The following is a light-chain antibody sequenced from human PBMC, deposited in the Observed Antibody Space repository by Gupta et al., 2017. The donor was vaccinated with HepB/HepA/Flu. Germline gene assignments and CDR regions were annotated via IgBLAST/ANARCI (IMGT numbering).Light chain of an antibody. CDR1: QSISSY. CDR3: QQSDSTPRT. CDR2: AAF. V-gene: IGKV1-39*01. J-gene: IGKJ1*01. Sequence: DIEMTHTPSSLSASVGDRVTITCRASQSISSYLNWYQQKPGKAPKLLIYAAFRLQSGVPSRFSGSGSGTEFTLTISSLQPEDFATYYCQQSDSTPRTFGQGTKVEIK.